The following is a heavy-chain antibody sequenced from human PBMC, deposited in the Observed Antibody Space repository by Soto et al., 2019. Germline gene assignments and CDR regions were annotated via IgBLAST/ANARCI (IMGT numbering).Heavy chain of an antibody. Sequence: EVQLVESGGGLVQSGGSLRLSCAASGFTFSSYWMNWVRQAPGKGLEWVANIKQDGSEIYYVDSVKGRFTISRDNAKNSLYLQMNSLRAEDTAVYYCARSPARSHPQYYYNGMDVWGQGTTVTVSS. J-gene: IGHJ6*02. CDR2: IKQDGSEI. V-gene: IGHV3-7*03. CDR3: ARSPARSHPQYYYNGMDV. CDR1: GFTFSSYW. D-gene: IGHD1-26*01.